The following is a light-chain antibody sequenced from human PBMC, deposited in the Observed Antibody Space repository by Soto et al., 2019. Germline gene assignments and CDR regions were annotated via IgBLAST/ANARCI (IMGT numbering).Light chain of an antibody. CDR3: QKYGASALT. J-gene: IGKJ3*01. CDR1: QSVSSTY. Sequence: EIVLTQSPGTLSLSPGERATLSCRASQSVSSTYLTWYQQKPGQAPRLLVYGASSRATGIPDRFSGSGSGTDLTLTISRLEPDDFAVYYCQKYGASALTFGPGTKVDIK. CDR2: GAS. V-gene: IGKV3-20*01.